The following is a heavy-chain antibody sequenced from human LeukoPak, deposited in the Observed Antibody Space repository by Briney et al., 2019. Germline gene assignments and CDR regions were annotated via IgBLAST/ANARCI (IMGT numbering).Heavy chain of an antibody. CDR3: AREISQSGF. J-gene: IGHJ4*02. CDR1: GFTVSSNY. Sequence: PGGSLRLSCAASGFTVSSNYMGWVRQAPGKGLEWVSSIYIGGSTYYADSVKARFTISRDNPNNTLYLQMHSLRAEDTAVYYCAREISQSGFWGQGTLVTVSS. CDR2: IYIGGST. D-gene: IGHD7-27*01. V-gene: IGHV3-66*01.